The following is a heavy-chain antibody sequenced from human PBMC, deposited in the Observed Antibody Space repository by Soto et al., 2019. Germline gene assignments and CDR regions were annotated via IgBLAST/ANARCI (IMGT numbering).Heavy chain of an antibody. V-gene: IGHV4-59*01. CDR2: MYYSGGT. D-gene: IGHD2-15*01. Sequence: QVHLQESGPGLVQPSETLSLTCTVSGGSISYYYWSWIRQPPGKGLEWIGYMYYSGGTYYNPSLNRRCYTSVDPSKNQVYLRLTCVNAADTAVYYCVRGGYCNGSGGGGAFYYFQYCREAWGQGTTVTVSS. CDR3: VRGGYCNGSGGGGAFYYFQYCREA. J-gene: IGHJ6*02. CDR1: GGSISYYY.